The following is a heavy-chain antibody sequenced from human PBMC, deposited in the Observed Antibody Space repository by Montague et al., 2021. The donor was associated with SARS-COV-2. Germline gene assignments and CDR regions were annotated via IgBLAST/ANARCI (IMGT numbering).Heavy chain of an antibody. V-gene: IGHV6-1*01. CDR3: VRYSGWFYIDF. J-gene: IGHJ4*02. Sequence: CAISGDSVASNSGAWSWIRPSPSRGLEWLGRTYYRSKWYSDYAPSVRGRLTVNPDASKNEFSLELNYVTPEDTAVYYCVRYSGWFYIDFWGQGTLVTVSS. CDR2: TYYRSKWYS. CDR1: GDSVASNSGA. D-gene: IGHD6-19*01.